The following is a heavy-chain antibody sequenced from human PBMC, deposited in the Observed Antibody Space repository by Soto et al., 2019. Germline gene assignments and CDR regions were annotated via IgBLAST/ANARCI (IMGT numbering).Heavy chain of an antibody. CDR3: ARPRDVAERGFRGHGWYFDV. Sequence: QVRLQESGPGLVQPSETLSLTCSVSGESITGYFWSWIRQPPGKALEWIGHIYYAAISKYNPSLESRVTMSVDTTKNEFSLSLTPVTAADTAVYYCARPRDVAERGFRGHGWYFDVWGRGALVVVSS. CDR2: IYYAAIS. D-gene: IGHD5-12*01. CDR1: GESITGYF. V-gene: IGHV4-59*08. J-gene: IGHJ2*01.